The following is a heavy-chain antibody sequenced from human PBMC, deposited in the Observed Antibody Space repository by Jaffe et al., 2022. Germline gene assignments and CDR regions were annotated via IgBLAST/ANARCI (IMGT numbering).Heavy chain of an antibody. J-gene: IGHJ4*02. CDR3: ARDSTTFPFDY. Sequence: QVQLQESGPGLVKPSETLSLTCTVSGGSISSYYWSWIRQPPGKGLEWIGYIYYSGSTNYNPSLKSRVTISVDTSKNQFSLKLSSVTAADTAVYYCARDSTTFPFDYWGQGTLVTVSS. CDR2: IYYSGST. D-gene: IGHD3-16*01. CDR1: GGSISSYY. V-gene: IGHV4-59*01.